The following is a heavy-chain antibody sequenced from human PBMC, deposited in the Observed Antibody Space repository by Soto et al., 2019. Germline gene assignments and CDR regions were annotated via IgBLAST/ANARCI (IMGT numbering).Heavy chain of an antibody. CDR2: IYPGDSET. Sequence: PGESLKISCKGSGYSFSTYWIGWVRQMPGKGLEWMGVIYPGDSETRYSPSFQGQVTISRDNSKDTVYLQMNSLRAEDTAVYYCAKDTYYYSSSGYYVFDSWGQGTLVTVSS. J-gene: IGHJ4*02. CDR1: GYSFSTYW. CDR3: AKDTYYYSSSGYYVFDS. D-gene: IGHD3-22*01. V-gene: IGHV5-51*01.